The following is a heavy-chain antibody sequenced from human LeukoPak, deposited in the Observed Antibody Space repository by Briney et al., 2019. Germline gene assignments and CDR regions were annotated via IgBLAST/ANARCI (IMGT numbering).Heavy chain of an antibody. J-gene: IGHJ6*04. CDR1: GYSISSGYY. D-gene: IGHD2-2*01. CDR3: AHNVYCGSTSCYEMDV. Sequence: SETLSLTCAVSGYSISSGYYWGWIRQPPGKGLEWIGSIYHSGSTYYNPSLKSRVTISVDTSKNQFSLKLSSVTAADTAVYYCAHNVYCGSTSCYEMDVWGKGTTVTVSS. V-gene: IGHV4-38-2*01. CDR2: IYHSGST.